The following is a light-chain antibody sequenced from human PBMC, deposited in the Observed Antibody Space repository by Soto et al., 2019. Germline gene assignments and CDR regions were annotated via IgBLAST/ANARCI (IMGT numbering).Light chain of an antibody. J-gene: IGKJ1*01. CDR3: HQYNNGHPWT. V-gene: IGKV1-5*03. CDR1: QTLSSW. Sequence: IPMSKCPATLSGSLGDGLTLPKRASQTLSSWLAWYQQKPGKAPKLLIYKASTLKSGVPARFSGSGSGTEFTLTISSLQTEDFAVSYCHQYNNGHPWTFGQGTKVDIK. CDR2: KAS.